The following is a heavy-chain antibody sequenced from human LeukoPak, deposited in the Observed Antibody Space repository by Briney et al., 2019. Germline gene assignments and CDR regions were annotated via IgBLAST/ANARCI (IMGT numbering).Heavy chain of an antibody. D-gene: IGHD3-22*01. CDR1: GFTFSSYS. CDR3: ARDPYDSSGYFTPHEAFDI. Sequence: PGGSLRLSCAASGFTFSSYSMNWVRQAPGKGLEWVSSISSSSSYIYYADSVKGRFTISRDNAKNSLYLQMNSLRAEDTAVYYCARDPYDSSGYFTPHEAFDIWGQGTMVTVSS. V-gene: IGHV3-21*01. J-gene: IGHJ3*02. CDR2: ISSSSSYI.